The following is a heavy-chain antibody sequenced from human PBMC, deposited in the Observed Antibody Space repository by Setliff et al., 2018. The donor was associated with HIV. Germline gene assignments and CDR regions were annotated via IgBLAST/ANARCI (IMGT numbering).Heavy chain of an antibody. CDR3: ARHDSGGYIFTGYMDV. D-gene: IGHD3-22*01. CDR2: IYTSGST. Sequence: SETLSLTCIVSGGSISSGSYFWTWIRQPAGKGLEWIGRIYTSGSTNYNPSLKSRVTISVDTSKNQFSLKLSSVTAADTAVYYCARHDSGGYIFTGYMDVWGKGNTVTVSS. V-gene: IGHV4-61*02. J-gene: IGHJ6*03. CDR1: GGSISSGSYF.